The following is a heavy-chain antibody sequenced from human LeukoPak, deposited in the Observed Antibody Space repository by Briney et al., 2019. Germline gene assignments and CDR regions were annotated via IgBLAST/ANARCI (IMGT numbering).Heavy chain of an antibody. CDR2: ISSTSVSI. V-gene: IGHV3-48*01. D-gene: IGHD1-26*01. CDR3: AKDGLKLQKYYFDY. CDR1: GFTFKNYG. Sequence: PGGSLRLSCVASGFTFKNYGMNWVRQAPGKGLEWVSYISSTSVSINYADSVRGRFTISRDNARNSLYLQMNTLRSEDTAVYYCAKDGLKLQKYYFDYWGQGTLVTVSS. J-gene: IGHJ4*02.